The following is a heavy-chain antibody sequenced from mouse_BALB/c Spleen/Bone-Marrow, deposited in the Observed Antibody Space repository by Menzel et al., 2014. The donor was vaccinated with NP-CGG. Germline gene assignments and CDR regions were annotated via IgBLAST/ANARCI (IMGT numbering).Heavy chain of an antibody. J-gene: IGHJ3*01. CDR1: GFSLTSYG. CDR3: AKTSNWDAFAY. Sequence: VKVVESGPGLVQPSQSLSITCTVSGFSLTSYGVHWVRQSPGKGLEWLGVIWRGGSTDYNAAFMSRLSITKGNSKSQVFFKMNSLQADDTAIYYCAKTSNWDAFAYWGQGTLVTVSA. D-gene: IGHD4-1*01. CDR2: IWRGGST. V-gene: IGHV2-5*01.